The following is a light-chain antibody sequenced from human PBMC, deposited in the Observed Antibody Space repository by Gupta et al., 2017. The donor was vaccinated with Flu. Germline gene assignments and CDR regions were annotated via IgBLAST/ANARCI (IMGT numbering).Light chain of an antibody. CDR2: EVS. Sequence: QSALTQPASVSGSPGQSITISCTGTSSDIGTYNYVSWYQQHPGKAPKLLVYEVSNRPSVVSDRFSVSKSGNTASLTISWLQTEDEADYYCCSHSSSSTLCVFGTGTKVTVL. V-gene: IGLV2-14*01. J-gene: IGLJ1*01. CDR1: SSDIGTYNY. CDR3: CSHSSSSTLCV.